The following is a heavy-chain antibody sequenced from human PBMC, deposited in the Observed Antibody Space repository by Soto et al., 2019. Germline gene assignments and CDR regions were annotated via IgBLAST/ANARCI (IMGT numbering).Heavy chain of an antibody. Sequence: SETLSLTCTVSGGSISSYYWSWIRQPPGKGLEWIGYIYYSGSTNYNPSLKSRVTISVDTSKNQFSLKLSSVTAADTAVYYCARDRRNYYGSGSYSGYFDYWGQGTMVTVYS. V-gene: IGHV4-59*01. CDR1: GGSISSYY. D-gene: IGHD3-10*01. CDR3: ARDRRNYYGSGSYSGYFDY. J-gene: IGHJ4*02. CDR2: IYYSGST.